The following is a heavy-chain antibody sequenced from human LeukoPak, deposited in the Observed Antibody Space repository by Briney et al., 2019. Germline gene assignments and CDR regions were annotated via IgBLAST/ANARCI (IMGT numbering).Heavy chain of an antibody. V-gene: IGHV4-31*03. J-gene: IGHJ6*02. CDR3: ARVDIQLWPGENYYYGMDV. CDR1: GGSISSGGYY. CDR2: IYYSGST. Sequence: PSQTLSLTCTVSGGSISSGGYYWSWIRQHPGKGLEWIGYIYYSGSTYYNPSLKSRVTISVNTSKNQFSLKLSSVTAADTAVYYCARVDIQLWPGENYYYGMDVGGQGTTGTVS. D-gene: IGHD5-18*01.